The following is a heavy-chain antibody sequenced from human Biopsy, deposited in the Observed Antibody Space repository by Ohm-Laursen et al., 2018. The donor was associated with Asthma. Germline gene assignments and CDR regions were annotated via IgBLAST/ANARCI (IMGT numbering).Heavy chain of an antibody. Sequence: ASEKVSCKASGGMFGNYVISWVRQAPGLGLEWMGGISPIFGSSNYAQRFQGRVTITADIFTRTVYMELSGLRFDDTAIYYCARHSRNRDILYYYYHMDVWGQGTTVIVSS. D-gene: IGHD3-3*02. V-gene: IGHV1-69*06. CDR1: GGMFGNYV. CDR3: ARHSRNRDILYYYYHMDV. CDR2: ISPIFGSS. J-gene: IGHJ6*02.